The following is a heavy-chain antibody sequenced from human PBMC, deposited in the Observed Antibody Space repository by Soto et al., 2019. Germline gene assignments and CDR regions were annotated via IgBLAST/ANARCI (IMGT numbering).Heavy chain of an antibody. D-gene: IGHD2-21*02. Sequence: ASVKVSCKASGYTFTSYGISGVRQAPGQGLEWMGWISAYNGNTNYAQKLQGRVTMTTDTSTSTAYMELSSLRYADTAVYYCATTVEYCYYYYYSYAMDFWGQGSTGTVSS. CDR3: ATTVEYCYYYYYSYAMDF. CDR2: ISAYNGNT. J-gene: IGHJ6*02. V-gene: IGHV1-18*01. CDR1: GYTFTSYG.